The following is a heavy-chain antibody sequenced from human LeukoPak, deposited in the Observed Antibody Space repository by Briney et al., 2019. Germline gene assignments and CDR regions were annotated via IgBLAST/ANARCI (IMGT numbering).Heavy chain of an antibody. CDR2: TYYRSKWYN. D-gene: IGHD3-3*01. CDR3: ARAANDAKEGQLRFLEWLLPLDAFDI. Sequence: SQTLSLTCAISGDSVSSNSAAWNWIRQSPSRGLEWLGRTYYRSKWYNDYAVSVKSRITINPDTSKNQFSLQLNSVTPEDTAVYYCARAANDAKEGQLRFLEWLLPLDAFDIWGQGTMVTVSS. V-gene: IGHV6-1*01. J-gene: IGHJ3*02. CDR1: GDSVSSNSAA.